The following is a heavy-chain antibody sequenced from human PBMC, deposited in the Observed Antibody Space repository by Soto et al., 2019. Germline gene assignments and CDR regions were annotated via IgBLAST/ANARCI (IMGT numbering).Heavy chain of an antibody. CDR1: GFTFSSYT. D-gene: IGHD2-2*03. CDR2: ISGSGGRT. J-gene: IGHJ5*02. Sequence: EVQLLESGGGLVQPGGSLRLSCVASGFTFSSYTMNWVRQAPGKGLEWVSTISGSGGRTYYADSVKGRFTISRDDSKNTLYLQMNSLRVEDTAVYYCAKNGSPWGQGTLVTVSS. V-gene: IGHV3-23*01. CDR3: AKNGSP.